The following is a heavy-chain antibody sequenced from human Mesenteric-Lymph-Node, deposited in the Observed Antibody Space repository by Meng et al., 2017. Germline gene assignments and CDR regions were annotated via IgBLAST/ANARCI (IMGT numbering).Heavy chain of an antibody. J-gene: IGHJ2*01. CDR2: IIPIFGTA. Sequence: SVKVSCKASGGTFSSYAISWVRQAPGQGLEWMGGIIPIFGTANYAQKFQGRVTITADESTSTAYMELSSLRSEDTAVYYCARQTGYYDSSGYRYWYFDLWGRGTLVTVSS. CDR1: GGTFSSYA. D-gene: IGHD3-22*01. V-gene: IGHV1-69*13. CDR3: ARQTGYYDSSGYRYWYFDL.